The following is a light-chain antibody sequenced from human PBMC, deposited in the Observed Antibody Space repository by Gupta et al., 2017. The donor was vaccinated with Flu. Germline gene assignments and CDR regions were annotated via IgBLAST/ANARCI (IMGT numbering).Light chain of an antibody. J-gene: IGKJ5*01. V-gene: IGKV3-11*01. CDR3: QQRSNWPIT. CDR1: QSVTSY. CDR2: DAS. Sequence: PATLSLSPGERATLSCRASQSVTSYLAWYQQKPGQPPRLLIYDASNRATGIPARFSGSGSGTDFTLTISSLEPEDFAVYYCQQRSNWPITFGQGTRLEIK.